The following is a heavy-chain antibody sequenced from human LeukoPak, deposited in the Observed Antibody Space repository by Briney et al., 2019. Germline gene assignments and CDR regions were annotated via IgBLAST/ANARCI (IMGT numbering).Heavy chain of an antibody. CDR3: AKEGAESFPDAFDI. D-gene: IGHD3-10*01. Sequence: PSGTLSLTCTVSGGSISPYYWSWLRQPPGKGLEWIGYISYSGSTKNNPSLKSRVTISVDTSKNQFSLKLTSVTAADTAVYYCAKEGAESFPDAFDIWGQGTMITVSS. J-gene: IGHJ3*02. V-gene: IGHV4-59*01. CDR2: ISYSGST. CDR1: GGSISPYY.